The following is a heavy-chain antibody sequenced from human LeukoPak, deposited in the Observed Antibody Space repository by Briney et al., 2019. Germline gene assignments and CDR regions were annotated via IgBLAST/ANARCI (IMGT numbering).Heavy chain of an antibody. CDR3: ARDRGPAGLLYTGDAFDI. CDR2: INTDGSST. Sequence: GGSLRLSCAASGFTFSNFWMHWVRQAPGKGLVLVSRINTDGSSTSYADSVKGRFTTSRDNAKSTLYLQMNSVRVEDTAVYYCARDRGPAGLLYTGDAFDIWGQGTMVTVSS. J-gene: IGHJ3*02. V-gene: IGHV3-74*01. CDR1: GFTFSNFW. D-gene: IGHD3-10*01.